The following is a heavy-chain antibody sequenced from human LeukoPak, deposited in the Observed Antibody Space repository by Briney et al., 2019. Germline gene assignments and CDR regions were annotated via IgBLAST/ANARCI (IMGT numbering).Heavy chain of an antibody. Sequence: SETLSLTCTVSGGSTSSYYWSWIRQPPGKGLEWIGYIYYSGSTNYNPSLKSRVTISVDTSKNQFSLKLSSVTAADTAVYYCARVVYDILTGYDNWFDPWGQGTLVTVSS. CDR3: ARVVYDILTGYDNWFDP. V-gene: IGHV4-59*01. CDR1: GGSTSSYY. CDR2: IYYSGST. J-gene: IGHJ5*02. D-gene: IGHD3-9*01.